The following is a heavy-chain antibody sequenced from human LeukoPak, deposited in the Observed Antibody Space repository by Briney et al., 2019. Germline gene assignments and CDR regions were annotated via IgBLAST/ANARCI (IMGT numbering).Heavy chain of an antibody. V-gene: IGHV3-21*01. D-gene: IGHD3-9*01. J-gene: IGHJ4*02. Sequence: GGSLRLSCAASGFSFSSYNMNWVRQAPGKGLEWVSSISSSSSYIYYADSVKGRFTISRDNAKNSLYLQMNSLRAEDTAVYYCARDRRDILTGYYDYWGQGTLVTVSS. CDR2: ISSSSSYI. CDR1: GFSFSSYN. CDR3: ARDRRDILTGYYDY.